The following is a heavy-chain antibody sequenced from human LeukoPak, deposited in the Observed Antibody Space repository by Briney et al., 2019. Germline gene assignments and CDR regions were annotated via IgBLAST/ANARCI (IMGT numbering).Heavy chain of an antibody. J-gene: IGHJ2*01. CDR1: GGSISSYF. CDR3: ARALYSSNSRDWYFDL. D-gene: IGHD6-13*01. CDR2: IYTSGST. V-gene: IGHV4-4*07. Sequence: SETLSLTCTVSGGSISSYFWSRIRQPAGKGLEWIGRIYTSGSTNCNPSLKSRVTMSVETSKNQFSLKLSSVTAADTAVYYCARALYSSNSRDWYFDLWGSGTLVTISS.